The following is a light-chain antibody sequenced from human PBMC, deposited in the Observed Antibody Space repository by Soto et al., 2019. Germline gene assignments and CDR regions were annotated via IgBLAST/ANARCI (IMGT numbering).Light chain of an antibody. J-gene: IGLJ3*02. CDR3: TSFSGRDKLM. CDR2: EVD. CDR1: ASDLGAYNF. Sequence: SVLTQPPSASGSPGQSATISCTGAASDLGAYNFVSWYQQYPGKAPKLMLYEVDQRPSGVPDRFSGSKSGNTASLTVSVLQHEYEADYYCTSFSGRDKLMFGGGTKLTVL. V-gene: IGLV2-8*01.